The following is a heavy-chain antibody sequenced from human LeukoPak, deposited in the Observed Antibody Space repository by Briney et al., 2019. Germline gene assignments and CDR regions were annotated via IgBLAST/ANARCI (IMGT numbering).Heavy chain of an antibody. Sequence: GASVKVSCKASGYTFTSYYMHWVRQAPGQGLEWMGIINPSGGSTSYAQKFQGRVTMTRDMSTSTVYMELSSLRSEDTAVYYCARDLTRAVARDYWGQGTLVTVSS. D-gene: IGHD6-19*01. J-gene: IGHJ4*02. V-gene: IGHV1-46*01. CDR2: INPSGGST. CDR3: ARDLTRAVARDY. CDR1: GYTFTSYY.